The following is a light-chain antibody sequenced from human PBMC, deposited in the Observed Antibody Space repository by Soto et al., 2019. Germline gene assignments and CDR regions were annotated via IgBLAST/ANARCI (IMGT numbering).Light chain of an antibody. V-gene: IGKV3-15*01. CDR2: GAS. CDR3: QQYDNWIT. Sequence: EIVMTQSPATLSVSPGERATVSCRASQSVNNKLAWYQQKPGQAPRVLIYGASTRATGIPARFSGSGSETEFTLTISSLQSEDIAVYYCQQYDNWITFGQGTRLEIK. J-gene: IGKJ5*01. CDR1: QSVNNK.